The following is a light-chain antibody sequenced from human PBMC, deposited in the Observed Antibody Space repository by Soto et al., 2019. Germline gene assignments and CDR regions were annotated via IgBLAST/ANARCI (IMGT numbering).Light chain of an antibody. CDR1: QSIRTS. J-gene: IGKJ3*01. Sequence: EIVLTQSPATLSLSPGERATLSCRASQSIRTSLHWYQQKPGQAPRLLIHDASNRATGIPARFSGSGSGTDFTLTISIVEPEDFAVYYCQQRSNWPRFTFGPGTKVDIK. CDR2: DAS. V-gene: IGKV3-11*01. CDR3: QQRSNWPRFT.